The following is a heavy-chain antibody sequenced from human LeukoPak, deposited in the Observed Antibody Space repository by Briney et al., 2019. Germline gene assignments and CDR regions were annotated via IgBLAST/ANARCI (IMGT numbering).Heavy chain of an antibody. CDR1: GYTFTGYY. CDR3: ARDYGSGRNLWTFDI. D-gene: IGHD3-10*01. V-gene: IGHV1-2*04. CDR2: INPNSGGT. J-gene: IGHJ3*02. Sequence: ASVKVSCKASGYTFTGYYMHWVRQAPEQGLEWMGWINPNSGGTNYAQKFQGWVTMTRDTSISTAYMELSRLRSDDTAVYYCARDYGSGRNLWTFDIWGQGTMVTVSS.